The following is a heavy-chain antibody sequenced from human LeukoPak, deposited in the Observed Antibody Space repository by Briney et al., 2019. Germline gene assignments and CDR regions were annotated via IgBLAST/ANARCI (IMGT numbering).Heavy chain of an antibody. J-gene: IGHJ3*02. V-gene: IGHV1-24*01. CDR2: FDPEDGET. D-gene: IGHD1-26*01. CDR1: GYTLTELS. Sequence: ASVKVSCKVSGYTLTELSMHWVRQAPGKGLEWMGGFDPEDGETIYAQKFQGRVTMTEDTSTDTAYMELSSLRSEDTAVYYCATETYFLGATVDAFDIWGQGTMVTVSS. CDR3: ATETYFLGATVDAFDI.